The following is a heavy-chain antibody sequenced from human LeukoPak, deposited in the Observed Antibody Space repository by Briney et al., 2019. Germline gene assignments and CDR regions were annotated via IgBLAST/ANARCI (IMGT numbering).Heavy chain of an antibody. CDR2: ISYDGSNK. CDR1: GFTFNTYT. J-gene: IGHJ4*02. V-gene: IGHV3-30-3*01. Sequence: PGGSLRLSCAASGFTFNTYTMSWVRQAPGKGLEWVAVISYDGSNKYYADSVKGRFTISRDNSKNTLYLQMNSLRAEDTAVYYCARNPWFYWGQGTLVTVSS. D-gene: IGHD3-9*01. CDR3: ARNPWFY.